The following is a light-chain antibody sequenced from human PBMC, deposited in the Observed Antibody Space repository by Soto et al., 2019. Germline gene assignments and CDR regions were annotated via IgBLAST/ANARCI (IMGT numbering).Light chain of an antibody. J-gene: IGKJ1*01. Sequence: DIPMTKSRSSLSSSVRDGVSITSRASQATSTTLAWYRQKPANVPKLLIYAVSTLISGGPSRFTGRGYGTEFTITVSGLQPEEGATYCGQKYNSGLPWTCGRGTEMEIK. CDR3: QKYNSGLPWT. CDR1: QATSTT. CDR2: AVS. V-gene: IGKV1-27*01.